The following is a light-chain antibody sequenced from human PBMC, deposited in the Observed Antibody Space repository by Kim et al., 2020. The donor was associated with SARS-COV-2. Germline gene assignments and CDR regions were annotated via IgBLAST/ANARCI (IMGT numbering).Light chain of an antibody. J-gene: IGLJ2*01. CDR3: QAWDSSIVV. CDR2: QDS. Sequence: ESPGQTASITCSGDKLGDKYACWYQQKPGLAPVLVIYQDSRRPSGIPGRFSGSNSGITATLTISGTQAMDEADYYCQAWDSSIVVFGGGTQLTVL. CDR1: KLGDKY. V-gene: IGLV3-1*01.